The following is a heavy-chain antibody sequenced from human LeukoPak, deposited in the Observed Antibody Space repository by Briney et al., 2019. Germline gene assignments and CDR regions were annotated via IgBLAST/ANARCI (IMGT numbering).Heavy chain of an antibody. J-gene: IGHJ4*02. Sequence: SETLSLTCTVSGGSISSYHWNWIRQPPGKGLEWIGYIYYSGSTNYNPSLKSRLTISVDTSKNQFSLKLSSVTAADTAVYYCARATDYVWGSYRYTGGFDYWGQGTLVTVSS. D-gene: IGHD3-16*02. CDR2: IYYSGST. CDR1: GGSISSYH. V-gene: IGHV4-59*01. CDR3: ARATDYVWGSYRYTGGFDY.